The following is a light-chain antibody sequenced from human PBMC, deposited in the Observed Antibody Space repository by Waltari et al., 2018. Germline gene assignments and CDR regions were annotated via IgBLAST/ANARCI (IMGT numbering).Light chain of an antibody. CDR2: GAS. CDR1: QDIVNF. J-gene: IGKJ4*01. Sequence: DIQMTQSPSSLSASVGDRVTITCQASQDIVNFLNWYQQKPGKVPKLLIYGASNLQTGVPSRFSGSGSGTYFTFTISNLQPEDIATYYCQQYENLPPLTFGGGTKVEIK. CDR3: QQYENLPPLT. V-gene: IGKV1-33*01.